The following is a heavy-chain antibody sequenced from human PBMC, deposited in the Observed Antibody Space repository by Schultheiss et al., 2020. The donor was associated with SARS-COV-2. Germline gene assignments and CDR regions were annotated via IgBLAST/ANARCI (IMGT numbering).Heavy chain of an antibody. CDR3: AKAAYMGSSSTFFDY. CDR2: ISSSSSTI. V-gene: IGHV3-48*01. D-gene: IGHD6-6*01. Sequence: GGSLRLSCAASGFTFSSYSMNWVRQAPGKGLEWVSYISSSSSTIYYAVSVKGRFTISRDNSKNTLYLQMNSLRAEDTAVYYCAKAAYMGSSSTFFDYWGQGTLVTVSS. CDR1: GFTFSSYS. J-gene: IGHJ4*02.